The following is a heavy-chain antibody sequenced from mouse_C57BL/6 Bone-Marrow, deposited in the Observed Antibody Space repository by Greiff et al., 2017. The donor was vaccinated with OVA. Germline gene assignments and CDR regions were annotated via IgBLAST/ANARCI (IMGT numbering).Heavy chain of an antibody. J-gene: IGHJ1*03. CDR1: GYTFTSYD. CDR3: ARFYYGIYWYFDV. CDR2: IYPRDGST. Sequence: VQLQQSGPELVKPGASVELSCKASGYTFTSYDINWVKQRPGQGLEWIGWIYPRDGSTKYNEKFKGKATLTVDTSSSTAYMELHSLTSEDSAVYFCARFYYGIYWYFDVWGTGTTVTVSS. V-gene: IGHV1-85*01. D-gene: IGHD1-1*01.